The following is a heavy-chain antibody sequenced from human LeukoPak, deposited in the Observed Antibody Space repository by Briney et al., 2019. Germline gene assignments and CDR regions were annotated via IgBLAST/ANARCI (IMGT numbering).Heavy chain of an antibody. Sequence: PGGSLRLSCAASGFTFSSYWMSWVRQAPGKGLEWVANIKQDGSEKYYVDSVKGRFTISRDNAKNSQYLQMNSLRAEDTAVYYCASSGTAMVHGAFDYWGQGTLVTVSS. D-gene: IGHD5-18*01. CDR2: IKQDGSEK. V-gene: IGHV3-7*01. J-gene: IGHJ4*02. CDR3: ASSGTAMVHGAFDY. CDR1: GFTFSSYW.